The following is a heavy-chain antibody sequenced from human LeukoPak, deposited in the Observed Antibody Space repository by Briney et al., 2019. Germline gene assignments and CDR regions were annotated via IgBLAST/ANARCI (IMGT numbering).Heavy chain of an antibody. J-gene: IGHJ4*02. CDR1: GFTFSSYA. CDR3: ARVADYGDYLTY. V-gene: IGHV3-23*01. Sequence: PGGSLRLSCAASGFTFSSYAMSWVRQAPGKELEWVSGISGSGGSTYYADSVKGRFTISRDNSKNTLFLQMNSLRAEDTAVYYCARVADYGDYLTYWGQGTLVTVSS. D-gene: IGHD4-17*01. CDR2: ISGSGGST.